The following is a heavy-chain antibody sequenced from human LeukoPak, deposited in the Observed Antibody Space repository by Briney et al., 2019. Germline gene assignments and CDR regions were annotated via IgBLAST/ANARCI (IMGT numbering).Heavy chain of an antibody. D-gene: IGHD5-18*01. CDR3: ARGFAPAYNFGVFDY. J-gene: IGHJ4*02. CDR2: LYTGGET. V-gene: IGHV3-53*01. CDR1: GFTFSSYS. Sequence: GGSLRLSCAASGFTFSSYSMNWVRQAPGKGLEWVSLLYTGGETNYADSVKGRFTISRDTSKNTVSLHMSSLRAEDTAVYYCARGFAPAYNFGVFDYWGQGTLVTVSS.